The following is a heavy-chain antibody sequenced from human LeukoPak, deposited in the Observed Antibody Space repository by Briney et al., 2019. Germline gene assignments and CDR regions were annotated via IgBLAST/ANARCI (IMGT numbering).Heavy chain of an antibody. Sequence: GGSLRLSCAASGFTFGSYWMSWVRQAPGKGLEWVANIKQDGSEKYYVDSVEGRFTISRDNAKNSLYLQMNSLRAEDTAVYYCVKERGPFDAFDIWGHGTMVTVSS. CDR1: GFTFGSYW. V-gene: IGHV3-7*01. CDR2: IKQDGSEK. CDR3: VKERGPFDAFDI. J-gene: IGHJ3*02.